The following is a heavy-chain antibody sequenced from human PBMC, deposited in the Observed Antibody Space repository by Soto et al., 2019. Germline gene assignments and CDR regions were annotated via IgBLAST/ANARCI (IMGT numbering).Heavy chain of an antibody. CDR1: GFTFSSYA. Sequence: SLRLSCAASGFTFSSYAMHWVRQAPGKGLEWVAVISYDGSNKYYADSVKGRFTISRDNSKNTLYLQINSLRAEDTAVYYCARVRQMIAVAGPYYYYGMDVWGQGTTVTVSS. V-gene: IGHV3-30-3*01. CDR2: ISYDGSNK. J-gene: IGHJ6*02. D-gene: IGHD6-19*01. CDR3: ARVRQMIAVAGPYYYYGMDV.